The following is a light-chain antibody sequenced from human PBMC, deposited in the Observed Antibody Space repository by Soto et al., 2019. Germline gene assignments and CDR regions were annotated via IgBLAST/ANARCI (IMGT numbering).Light chain of an antibody. CDR2: GAS. Sequence: EIVMTQSPATLSVSPREKATPSCTASQSVSSNLAWYQQKPGQSPRLLIYGASTRPTGIPARFSGSASGTEFTLTISSLQSEDFAVYSCQQYDNWPWTFGQGTKVDIK. CDR1: QSVSSN. J-gene: IGKJ1*01. V-gene: IGKV3-15*01. CDR3: QQYDNWPWT.